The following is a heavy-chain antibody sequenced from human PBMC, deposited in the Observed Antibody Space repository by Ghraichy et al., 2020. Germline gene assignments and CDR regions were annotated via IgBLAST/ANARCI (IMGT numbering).Heavy chain of an antibody. J-gene: IGHJ5*02. D-gene: IGHD1-7*01. CDR1: GYTLTELS. V-gene: IGHV1-24*01. Sequence: ASVKVSCKVSGYTLTELSMHLVRQAPVRGLEWMGGFDPEDGETIYAQKFQGRVTMTEDTSTDTAYMELSSLRSEDTAVYYCATNWNYGGHWFDPCGQGTLVTVSS. CDR2: FDPEDGET. CDR3: ATNWNYGGHWFDP.